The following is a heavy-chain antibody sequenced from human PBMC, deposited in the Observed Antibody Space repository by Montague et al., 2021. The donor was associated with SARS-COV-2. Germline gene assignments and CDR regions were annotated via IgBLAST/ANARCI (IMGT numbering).Heavy chain of an antibody. CDR1: GFTFSSYS. CDR2: ISSSSSYI. D-gene: IGHD3-22*01. Sequence: SLRLSFSASGFTFSSYSMNWVRQAPGKGLEWVSSISSSSSYICYADSVKGRFTISRDNAKNSLYLQMNSLRAEDTAVYYCARDPGYYYDSSGLIDYWGQGTLVTVSS. V-gene: IGHV3-21*01. CDR3: ARDPGYYYDSSGLIDY. J-gene: IGHJ4*02.